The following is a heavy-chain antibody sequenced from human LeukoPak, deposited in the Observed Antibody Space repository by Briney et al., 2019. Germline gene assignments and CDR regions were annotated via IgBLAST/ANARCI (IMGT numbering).Heavy chain of an antibody. Sequence: ASVKVSCKASGYTFTGYYMHWVRQAPGQGLEWMGWINPNSGGTNYAQKFQGWVTMTRDTSISTAYMELSRLRSDDTAVYYCARGGGGLRFSFWYFDLWGRGTLVTVSS. D-gene: IGHD5-12*01. CDR1: GYTFTGYY. V-gene: IGHV1-2*04. CDR3: ARGGGGLRFSFWYFDL. J-gene: IGHJ2*01. CDR2: INPNSGGT.